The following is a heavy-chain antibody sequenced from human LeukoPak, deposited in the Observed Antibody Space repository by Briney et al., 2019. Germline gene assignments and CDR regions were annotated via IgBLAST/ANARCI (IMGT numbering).Heavy chain of an antibody. J-gene: IGHJ4*02. CDR3: ARDTTRYYFDY. D-gene: IGHD1-14*01. Sequence: SETLSLTCAVYGGSFSGYYWSWIRQPPGKGLEWIGYIYYSGSTYYNPSLKSRVTISVDTSKNQFSLKLSSVTAADTAVYYRARDTTRYYFDYWGQGTLVTVSS. CDR1: GGSFSGYY. V-gene: IGHV4-30-4*08. CDR2: IYYSGST.